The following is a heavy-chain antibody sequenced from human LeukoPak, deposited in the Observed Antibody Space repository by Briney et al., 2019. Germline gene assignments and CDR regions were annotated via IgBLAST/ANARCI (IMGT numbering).Heavy chain of an antibody. CDR3: VRESGSYYFDY. V-gene: IGHV3-9*03. J-gene: IGHJ4*02. CDR1: GFSFDDYA. D-gene: IGHD3-22*01. Sequence: AGRSLRLSCAASGFSFDDYAMHWVRQAPGKGLEWVSGITGNGGTIAYADSVKGRFTVSRDNAKSPLYLQMSSLRAEDMALYYCVRESGSYYFDYWGQGTLVTVSS. CDR2: ITGNGGTI.